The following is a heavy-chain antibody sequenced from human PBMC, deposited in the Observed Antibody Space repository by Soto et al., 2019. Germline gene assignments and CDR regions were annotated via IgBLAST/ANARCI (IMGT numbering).Heavy chain of an antibody. V-gene: IGHV1-18*01. CDR3: ARDLSTMDV. CDR1: GYTFTSYG. CDR2: IRANNGNT. J-gene: IGHJ6*02. Sequence: QVQLVQSGAEVKKPGASVKVSCKASGYTFTSYGISWVRQAPGQGLERMGWIRANNGNTSYAQKLQGRVTMTTNTSTSTAYMELRSLRFNDTAVYSCARDLSTMDVWGQGTTVTVSS.